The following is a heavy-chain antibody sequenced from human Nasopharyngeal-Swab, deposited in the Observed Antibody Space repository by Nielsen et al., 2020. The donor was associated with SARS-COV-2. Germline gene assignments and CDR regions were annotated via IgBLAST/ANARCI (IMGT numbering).Heavy chain of an antibody. J-gene: IGHJ4*02. Sequence: VHQAPGKGLEWVSIIYSGGNTYYADSVKGRFTISRDNSKNTLFLQMNSLRAEDTAVYYCARDSNGSGRYYWGQGTLVTVSS. CDR3: ARDSNGSGRYY. CDR2: IYSGGNT. D-gene: IGHD3-10*01. V-gene: IGHV3-66*01.